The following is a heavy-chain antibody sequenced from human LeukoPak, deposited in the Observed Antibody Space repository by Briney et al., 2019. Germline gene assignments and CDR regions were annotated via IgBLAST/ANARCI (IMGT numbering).Heavy chain of an antibody. CDR2: ISSSYI. CDR3: ARVFYGSGSYPSDY. J-gene: IGHJ4*02. V-gene: IGHV3-21*01. D-gene: IGHD3-10*01. Sequence: GGSLRLSCAASGFTFSSYSMNWVRQAPGKGLEWVSSISSSYIYYADSVKGRFTISRDNAKNSLYLQMNSLRAEDTAVYYCARVFYGSGSYPSDYWGQGTLVTVSS. CDR1: GFTFSSYS.